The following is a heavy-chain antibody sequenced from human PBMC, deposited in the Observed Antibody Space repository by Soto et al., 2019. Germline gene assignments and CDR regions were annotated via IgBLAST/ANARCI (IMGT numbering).Heavy chain of an antibody. D-gene: IGHD2-15*01. CDR1: GGSISSGGYY. CDR2: IYYSGTT. CDR3: ARDSCSGISCSFDY. V-gene: IGHV4-31*03. J-gene: IGHJ4*02. Sequence: SSETLSLTCTVSGGSISSGGYYWSWIRQHPGKGLEWIGYIYYSGTTYYNPSLKSRVTISVDTSKNQFSLKLSSVTAADTAVYYCARDSCSGISCSFDYWGQGTLVTVSS.